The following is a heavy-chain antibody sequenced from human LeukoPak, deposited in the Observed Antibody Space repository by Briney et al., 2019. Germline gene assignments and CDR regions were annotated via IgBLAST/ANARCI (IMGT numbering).Heavy chain of an antibody. D-gene: IGHD2-15*01. CDR2: IYYSGST. CDR1: GGSISSYY. V-gene: IGHV4-59*01. CDR3: ARGILGGYCSGGSCYSYYYYMDV. J-gene: IGHJ6*03. Sequence: SETLSLTCTVSGGSISSYYWSWIRQPPGKGLEWIGYIYYSGSTNYNPSLKSRVTISVDTSKNQFSLKLSSVTAADTAVYYCARGILGGYCSGGSCYSYYYYMDVWGKGTTVTISS.